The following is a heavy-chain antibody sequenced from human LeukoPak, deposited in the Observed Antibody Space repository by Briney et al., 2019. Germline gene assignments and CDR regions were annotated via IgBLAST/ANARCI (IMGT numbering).Heavy chain of an antibody. J-gene: IGHJ4*02. CDR3: AKCEQWLVRVPFDY. D-gene: IGHD6-19*01. Sequence: GGSLRLSCAASGFTFSSYGMSWVRQAPGKGLEWVSAISGSGGSTYYADSVKGRFTISRDNSKNTLYLQMNSLRAEDTAVYYCAKCEQWLVRVPFDYWGQGTLVTVSS. V-gene: IGHV3-23*01. CDR1: GFTFSSYG. CDR2: ISGSGGST.